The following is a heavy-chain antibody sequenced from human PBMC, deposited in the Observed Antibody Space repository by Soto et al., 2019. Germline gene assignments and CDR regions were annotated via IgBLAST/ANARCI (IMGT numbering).Heavy chain of an antibody. Sequence: ASVKVSGKASGYTFTSYYMHWVRQAPGQGLEWMGIINPSGGSTSYAQKFQGRVTMTRDTSTSTVYMELSSLRSEDTAVYYCARGYYYDSSGPFSPGMDVWGQGTTVTVSS. V-gene: IGHV1-46*01. CDR1: GYTFTSYY. D-gene: IGHD3-22*01. CDR3: ARGYYYDSSGPFSPGMDV. J-gene: IGHJ6*02. CDR2: INPSGGST.